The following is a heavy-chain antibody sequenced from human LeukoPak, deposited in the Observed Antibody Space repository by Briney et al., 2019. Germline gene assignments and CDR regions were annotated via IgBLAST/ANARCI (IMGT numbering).Heavy chain of an antibody. CDR2: ISTYNGNT. D-gene: IGHD3-10*01. J-gene: IGHJ4*02. CDR1: GYTFTNYG. Sequence: ASAKVSCKASGYTFTNYGISWVRQAPGQGLEWMGWISTYNGNTNYAQKLQGRATMTTDTSTSTAYMELRSLRSDDTAVYYCARVLWFGESGTYYFDYWGQGTLVTVSS. V-gene: IGHV1-18*04. CDR3: ARVLWFGESGTYYFDY.